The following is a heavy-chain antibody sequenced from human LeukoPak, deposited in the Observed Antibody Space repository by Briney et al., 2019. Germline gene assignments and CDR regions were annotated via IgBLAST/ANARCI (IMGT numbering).Heavy chain of an antibody. CDR3: ARVWYGGKSGPDY. V-gene: IGHV4-59*08. Sequence: SETLSLTCTVSGGSISSYYWSWIRQPPGKGLEWIGYIYDSVFTKYNPSLKSRVTISVDTSKNQFSLRLSSVTAADTAVYYCARVWYGGKSGPDYWGQGTLVTVSS. CDR1: GGSISSYY. J-gene: IGHJ4*02. CDR2: IYDSVFT. D-gene: IGHD1-26*01.